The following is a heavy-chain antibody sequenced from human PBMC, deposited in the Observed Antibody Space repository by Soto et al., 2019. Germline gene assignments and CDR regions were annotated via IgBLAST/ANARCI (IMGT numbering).Heavy chain of an antibody. CDR3: ARRVITFGGVIASYDY. Sequence: SETLSLTCTVSGGSISSYYSSWIRQPPGKGLEWIGYIYYSGSTNYNPSLKSRVTISVDTSKNQFSLKLSSVTAADTAVYYCARRVITFGGVIASYDYWGQGTLVTVSS. CDR1: GGSISSYY. J-gene: IGHJ4*02. CDR2: IYYSGST. D-gene: IGHD3-16*02. V-gene: IGHV4-59*08.